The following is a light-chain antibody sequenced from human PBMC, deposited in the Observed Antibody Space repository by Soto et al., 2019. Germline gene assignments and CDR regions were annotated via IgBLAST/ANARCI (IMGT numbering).Light chain of an antibody. Sequence: QSVLTQPASVSGSPGQSIAISCTGTSSDVGGYNFVSWYQQHPGKAPKLIIYDVSNRPSGVPNRFSGSKSGNTASLTISGLQAEDEADYYCSSYSGSSTLVVFGGGTKLTVL. V-gene: IGLV2-14*03. CDR3: SSYSGSSTLVV. CDR1: SSDVGGYNF. J-gene: IGLJ2*01. CDR2: DVS.